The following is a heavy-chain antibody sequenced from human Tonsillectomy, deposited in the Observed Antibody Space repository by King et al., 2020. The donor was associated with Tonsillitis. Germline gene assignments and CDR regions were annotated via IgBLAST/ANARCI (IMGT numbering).Heavy chain of an antibody. CDR1: GFTFSSYA. CDR3: AKDSLGSNFDY. CDR2: IHDNGCST. J-gene: IGHJ4*02. Sequence: VQLVESGGGLVQPGGSLRLSCAASGFTFSSYAVSWVRQAPGKGLEWVSTIHDNGCSTHYADSVKGRFTISRDNSKNTLHLQMNSLRAEDTAVYYCAKDSLGSNFDYWGQGTLVTVSS. D-gene: IGHD7-27*01. V-gene: IGHV3-23*04.